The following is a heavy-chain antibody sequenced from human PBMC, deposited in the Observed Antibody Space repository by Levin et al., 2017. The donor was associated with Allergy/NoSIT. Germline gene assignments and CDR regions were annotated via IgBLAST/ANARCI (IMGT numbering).Heavy chain of an antibody. CDR1: GFTFSTCS. Sequence: GESLKISCAASGFTFSTCSMNWVRQAPGKGLEWVSSISTSGNHIFYADSVKGRFTISRDNAKNSLYLQMNSLRAEDTAVYYCARDLTFYYDSNGFYPFDYWGQGILVTVSS. D-gene: IGHD3-22*01. J-gene: IGHJ4*02. CDR3: ARDLTFYYDSNGFYPFDY. CDR2: ISTSGNHI. V-gene: IGHV3-21*01.